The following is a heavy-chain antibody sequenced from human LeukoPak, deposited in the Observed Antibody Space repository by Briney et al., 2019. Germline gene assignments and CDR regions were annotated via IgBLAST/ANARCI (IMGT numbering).Heavy chain of an antibody. Sequence: GGSLRLSCAASGFTLSTYDMHWVRQAPGKGLEWVSYFGISGTIIYAESVKGRFTISRDSAKNSLYLEMNSLRVDDTAVYYCAGFGYYPYWGQGTPVPVSS. CDR2: FGISGTI. CDR3: AGFGYYPY. J-gene: IGHJ4*02. CDR1: GFTLSTYD. D-gene: IGHD3-22*01. V-gene: IGHV3-69-1*01.